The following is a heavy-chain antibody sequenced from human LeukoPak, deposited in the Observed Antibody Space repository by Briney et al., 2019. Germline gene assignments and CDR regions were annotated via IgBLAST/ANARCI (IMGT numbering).Heavy chain of an antibody. Sequence: GGSLRLSCAASGFTFSDSAVHWARQASGKGLEWVGRIRSKANSYATAYAASVKGRFTISRDDSKNTAYLQMNSLRAEDTAKYYCARGMRSSGYPMTFDYWGQGTLVTVSS. CDR2: IRSKANSYAT. J-gene: IGHJ4*02. CDR3: ARGMRSSGYPMTFDY. V-gene: IGHV3-73*01. D-gene: IGHD3-22*01. CDR1: GFTFSDSA.